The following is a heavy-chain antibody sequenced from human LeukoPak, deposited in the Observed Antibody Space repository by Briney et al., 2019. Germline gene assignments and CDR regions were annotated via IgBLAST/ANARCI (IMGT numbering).Heavy chain of an antibody. V-gene: IGHV3-30*04. CDR1: GFTFSSYA. CDR2: ISYDGSNK. Sequence: PGGSLRLSCAASGFTFSSYAMHWVRQAPGKGLEWVAVISYDGSNKYYADSVKGRFTISRDNSKNTLYLQMNSLRAEDTAVYYCARALSGYDPFDYWGQGTVVTVSS. D-gene: IGHD5-12*01. J-gene: IGHJ4*02. CDR3: ARALSGYDPFDY.